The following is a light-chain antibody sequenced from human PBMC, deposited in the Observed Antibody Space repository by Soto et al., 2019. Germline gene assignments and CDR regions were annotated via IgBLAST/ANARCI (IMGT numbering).Light chain of an antibody. V-gene: IGLV2-8*01. CDR1: NTDVGTYTY. CDR2: DVN. J-gene: IGLJ1*01. Sequence: LTQPPSASWSPGRSVTISCTGTNTDVGTYTYVSWYQHHPGEAPKLMIYDVNKRPSGVPDRFSGSKSGNTASLTVSGLQAEDEADYYCSSYTAYRTYVFGTGTKVTVL. CDR3: SSYTAYRTYV.